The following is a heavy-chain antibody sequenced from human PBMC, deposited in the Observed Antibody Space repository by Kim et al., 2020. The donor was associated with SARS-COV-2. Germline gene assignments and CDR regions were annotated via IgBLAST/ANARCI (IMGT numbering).Heavy chain of an antibody. CDR1: GFPLRNYM. Sequence: GGSLRLSCAASGFPLRNYMMTWVRQVPGKGLEWVSTISGGGDTTYYADSVKGRFGISRDNSRNTVFLQMNSLRAEDTALYYCAKEIRRPTILRYFDYWGPGTLLTVSS. V-gene: IGHV3-23*01. J-gene: IGHJ4*02. D-gene: IGHD3-9*01. CDR3: AKEIRRPTILRYFDY. CDR2: ISGGGDTT.